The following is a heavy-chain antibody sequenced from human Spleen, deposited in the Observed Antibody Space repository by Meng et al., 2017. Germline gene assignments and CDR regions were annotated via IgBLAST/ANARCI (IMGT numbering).Heavy chain of an antibody. J-gene: IGHJ6*02. CDR2: IKQDGGEK. D-gene: IGHD6-13*01. CDR3: AKYSSSWYYYYGMDV. CDR1: GFTFSNYW. Sequence: GESLKISCAASGFTFSNYWMSWVRQAPGKGLEWVANIKQDGGEKYYVDSVKGRFTISRDNAKNSLYLQMNSLRAEDTAVYYCAKYSSSWYYYYGMDVWGQGTTVTVSS. V-gene: IGHV3-7*01.